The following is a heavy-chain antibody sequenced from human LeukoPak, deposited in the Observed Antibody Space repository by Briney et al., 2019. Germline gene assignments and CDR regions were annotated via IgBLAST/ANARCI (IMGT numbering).Heavy chain of an antibody. CDR3: ARGVLAVAGTCYY. CDR2: ISGSSGSI. CDR1: GFTFSTYS. D-gene: IGHD6-19*01. Sequence: PGGSLRLSCAGSGFTFSTYSMNWVRQAPGKGLEWVSSISGSSGSIYYADSVKGRFTISRDNAKNSLYLQMNSLRAEDTAVYYCARGVLAVAGTCYYWGQGTLVTVSS. J-gene: IGHJ4*02. V-gene: IGHV3-21*01.